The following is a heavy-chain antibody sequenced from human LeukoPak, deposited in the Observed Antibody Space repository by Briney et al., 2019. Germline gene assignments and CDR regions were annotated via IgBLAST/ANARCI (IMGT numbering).Heavy chain of an antibody. D-gene: IGHD2-8*01. Sequence: ASAKVSCKASGYTFTSYDINWVRQATGQGLEWMGWMNPNSGNTGYAQKFQGRVTMTRNTSITTAYMEVRSLRSEDTAVYYCARGVNGWFDPWGQGTLVTVSS. CDR2: MNPNSGNT. CDR3: ARGVNGWFDP. V-gene: IGHV1-8*01. J-gene: IGHJ5*02. CDR1: GYTFTSYD.